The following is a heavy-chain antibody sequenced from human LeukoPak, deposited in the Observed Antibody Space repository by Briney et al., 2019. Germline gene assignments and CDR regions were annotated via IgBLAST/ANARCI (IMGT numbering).Heavy chain of an antibody. CDR1: GYTFTSYG. Sequence: ASVKVSCKASGYTFTSYGISWVRQAPGQGLEWMGWISAYNGNTNYAQKLQGRVTMTTDTSTSTAYMELRSLRSDDTAVYYCARRPISKYYYGTDVWGQGTTVTVSS. J-gene: IGHJ6*02. CDR2: ISAYNGNT. CDR3: ARRPISKYYYGTDV. V-gene: IGHV1-18*01.